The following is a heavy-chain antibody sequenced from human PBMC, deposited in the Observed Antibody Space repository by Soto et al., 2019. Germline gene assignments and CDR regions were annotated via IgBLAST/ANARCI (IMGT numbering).Heavy chain of an antibody. V-gene: IGHV3-23*01. J-gene: IGHJ4*02. CDR3: AKDVNYDILAGYYYY. CDR1: DFSISNYG. Sequence: EVQLLESGGGLVQPGGSLRLSCAASDFSISNYGMTWVRQAPGKGLEWVSTIRGRGGDTYYADSVRGRFTISRDTSKNTLFLQMRRLRAEDTAVYYCAKDVNYDILAGYYYYWGQGTQVPVSS. CDR2: IRGRGGDT. D-gene: IGHD3-9*01.